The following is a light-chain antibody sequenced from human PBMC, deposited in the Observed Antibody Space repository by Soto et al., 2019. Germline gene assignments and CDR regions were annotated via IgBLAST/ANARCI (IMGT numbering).Light chain of an antibody. CDR1: QSVSSSY. CDR2: GAS. J-gene: IGKJ1*01. V-gene: IGKV3-20*01. CDR3: QQYGSSPWT. Sequence: EIVLTQSPGTLSLSPGERATLSCRASQSVSSSYLAWYQQKPGQAPRLLIYGASSRATGIPDRFSGSGSGTDFTLNISRLEPEDLAVYYCQQYGSSPWTFGQGTKVEI.